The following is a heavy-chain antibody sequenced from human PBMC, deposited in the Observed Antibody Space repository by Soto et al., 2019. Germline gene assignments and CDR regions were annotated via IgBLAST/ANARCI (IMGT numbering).Heavy chain of an antibody. V-gene: IGHV5-51*01. Sequence: PGESLKISCKGSGYSFTSYWIGWVRQMPGKGLERMGIIYPGDSDTRYSQSFQGQVTISADKSITTTYLQWSSLKASDTAIYYCARLFDTSGWYDYWGQGTLVTVSS. D-gene: IGHD6-19*01. CDR1: GYSFTSYW. CDR3: ARLFDTSGWYDY. J-gene: IGHJ4*02. CDR2: IYPGDSDT.